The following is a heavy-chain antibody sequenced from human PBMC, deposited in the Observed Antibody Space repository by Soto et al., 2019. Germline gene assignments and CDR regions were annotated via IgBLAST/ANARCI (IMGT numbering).Heavy chain of an antibody. CDR3: ASGGNWFDP. Sequence: PSETLSLTCNVSGGSTSNYYWTWVRQSPEEGLEWIGYMYYNGNINYNPSLKSRVTISIDTSKNQFSLTLKSVTAADTAVYYCASGGNWFDPWGQGVLVTVSS. CDR2: MYYNGNI. V-gene: IGHV4-59*01. J-gene: IGHJ5*02. D-gene: IGHD3-16*01. CDR1: GGSTSNYY.